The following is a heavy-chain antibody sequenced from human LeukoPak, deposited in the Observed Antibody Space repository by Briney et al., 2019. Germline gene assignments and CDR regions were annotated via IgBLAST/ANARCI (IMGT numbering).Heavy chain of an antibody. Sequence: GGSLRLSCAASGFTFSGYAMSWVSQAPGKGLEWVSAISGSGGSTYYADSVKGRFTISRDNSKNTLYLQMNSLRAEDTAVYYCAREEMDYYGSGSFDYWGQGTLVTVSS. D-gene: IGHD3-10*01. V-gene: IGHV3-23*01. CDR1: GFTFSGYA. J-gene: IGHJ4*02. CDR3: AREEMDYYGSGSFDY. CDR2: ISGSGGST.